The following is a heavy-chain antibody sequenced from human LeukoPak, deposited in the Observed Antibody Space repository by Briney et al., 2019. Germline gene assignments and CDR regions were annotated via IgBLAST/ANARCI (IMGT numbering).Heavy chain of an antibody. J-gene: IGHJ4*02. CDR1: GFTFSSTG. CDR2: ISYDGSSK. D-gene: IGHD3-22*01. Sequence: GGSLRLSCTASGFTFSSTGMHWVRQAPGKGLDWVASISYDGSSKKYVDSVKGRFTISRDNAKNSLSLQMNSLRAEDTALYYCAKDKAYYDSSGYYYEGYDYWGQGTLVTVSS. V-gene: IGHV3-30*18. CDR3: AKDKAYYDSSGYYYEGYDY.